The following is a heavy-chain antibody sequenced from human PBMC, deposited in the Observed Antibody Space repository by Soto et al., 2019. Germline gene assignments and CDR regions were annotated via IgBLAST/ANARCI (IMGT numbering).Heavy chain of an antibody. CDR3: ARTKCSGGSCYSWSLDY. CDR1: GGSITTGGYY. Sequence: SLYITCTVSGGSITTGGYYWRWILQLPGKGLEWIGHSYYSESTYYNPSLKSRVSISLDTSKNQFSLKLSFVTAADTAMYYCARTKCSGGSCYSWSLDYWGQGTPVTVSS. J-gene: IGHJ4*02. V-gene: IGHV4-31*03. D-gene: IGHD2-15*01. CDR2: SYYSEST.